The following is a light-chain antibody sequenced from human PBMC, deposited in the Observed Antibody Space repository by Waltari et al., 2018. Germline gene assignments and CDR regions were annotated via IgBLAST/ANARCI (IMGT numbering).Light chain of an antibody. CDR2: QAS. CDR3: QQYNSYPYT. V-gene: IGKV1-5*03. CDR1: QSISSW. J-gene: IGKJ2*01. Sequence: DIQMTHSPSTLSASVGDRVTIPCRASQSISSWLAWYQQKPGKAPTLLIYQASSLESGVPSRFSGSGAGTEFTLAISSLQPDDFATYFCQQYNSYPYTFGQGTKLEIK.